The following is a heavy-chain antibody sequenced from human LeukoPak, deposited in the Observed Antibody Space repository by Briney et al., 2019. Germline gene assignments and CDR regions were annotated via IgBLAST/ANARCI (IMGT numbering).Heavy chain of an antibody. D-gene: IGHD6-19*01. Sequence: SETLSLTCTVSGGSISSSSYYWGWIRQPPGKGLEWIGNIYYSGITYYNPSLKSRVTISGDTSKNQFSLKLSSVTAADTAVYYCARDRGSGWYEGDAFDIWGQGTMVTVSS. CDR3: ARDRGSGWYEGDAFDI. J-gene: IGHJ3*02. CDR2: IYYSGIT. CDR1: GGSISSSSYY. V-gene: IGHV4-39*07.